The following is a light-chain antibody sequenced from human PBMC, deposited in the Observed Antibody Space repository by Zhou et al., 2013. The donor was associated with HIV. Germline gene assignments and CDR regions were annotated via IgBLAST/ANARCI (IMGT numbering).Light chain of an antibody. CDR3: QQYGSSLYT. CDR1: QSVSSSY. J-gene: IGKJ2*01. Sequence: EIVLTQSPGTLSLSPGERATLSCRASQSVSSSYLAWYQQKPGQAPRLLIYGASSRATGIPDRFSGSGSGTDFTLTISRLEPEDSAVYYCQQYGSSLYTFGLGDQAGDQT. CDR2: GAS. V-gene: IGKV3-20*01.